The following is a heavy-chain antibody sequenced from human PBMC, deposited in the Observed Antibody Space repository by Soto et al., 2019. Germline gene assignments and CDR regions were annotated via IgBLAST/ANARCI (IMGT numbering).Heavy chain of an antibody. J-gene: IGHJ6*02. D-gene: IGHD2-15*01. CDR3: ASRCSGGSCYYYYGMDV. CDR2: INHSGST. V-gene: IGHV4-34*01. Sequence: QVQLQQWGAGLLKPSETLSLTCAVYGGSFSGYYWGWIRQPPGKGLEWIGEINHSGSTNYNPSLKSRVTISVDTSKNQFSLKLSSVTAADTAVYYCASRCSGGSCYYYYGMDVWGQGTTVTVSS. CDR1: GGSFSGYY.